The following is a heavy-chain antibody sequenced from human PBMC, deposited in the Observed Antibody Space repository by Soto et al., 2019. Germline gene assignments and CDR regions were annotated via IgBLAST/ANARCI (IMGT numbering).Heavy chain of an antibody. D-gene: IGHD5-12*01. CDR2: ISGSTGTT. CDR1: GFTFSTNG. J-gene: IGHJ4*02. V-gene: IGHV3-23*01. CDR3: AKDPISGYPDY. Sequence: QPGGSLRLSCAASGFTFSTNGMSWVRQAPGRGLEWVSGISGSTGTTNYADSVRGRFTISRDNSKNTLFLQMNSLRAEDTVVYYCAKDPISGYPDYWGQGTLVTVSS.